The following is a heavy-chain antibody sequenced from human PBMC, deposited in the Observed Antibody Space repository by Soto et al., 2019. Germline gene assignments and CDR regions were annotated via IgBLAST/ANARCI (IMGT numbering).Heavy chain of an antibody. D-gene: IGHD2-21*01. CDR1: GDSINSDKYY. J-gene: IGHJ5*02. CDR3: ARQPTTGDTDLWFDP. Sequence: PSETLSLTCSVSGDSINSDKYYWGWIRQPPGKGLEWIGSIYYRGNTYYNPSLTTRATVSVDTSKSQFSLKLNSVTAADTAVYYCARQPTTGDTDLWFDPWGQGTLVTVSS. CDR2: IYYRGNT. V-gene: IGHV4-39*01.